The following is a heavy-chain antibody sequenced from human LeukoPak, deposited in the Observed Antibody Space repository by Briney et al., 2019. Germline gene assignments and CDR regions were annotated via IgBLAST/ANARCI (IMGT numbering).Heavy chain of an antibody. V-gene: IGHV4-34*01. CDR3: ARDGWELLPSSWFDY. Sequence: PSETLSLTCAVYGGSFSGYYWSWIRQPPGKGLEWIGEINHSGSTNYNPSLKSRVTISVNTSKNQFSLKLSSVTAADTAVYYCARDGWELLPSSWFDYWGQGTLVTVSS. J-gene: IGHJ4*02. D-gene: IGHD1-26*01. CDR1: GGSFSGYY. CDR2: INHSGST.